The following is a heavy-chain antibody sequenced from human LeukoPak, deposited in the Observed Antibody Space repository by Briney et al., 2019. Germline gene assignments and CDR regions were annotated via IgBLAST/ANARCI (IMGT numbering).Heavy chain of an antibody. V-gene: IGHV4-39*07. CDR2: LYYSGST. CDR1: GGSISSSSYY. Sequence: SETLSLSCTVSGGSISSSSYYWGWIRQPPGKGLEWIGSLYYSGSTYYNPSLKSRVTISVDTSKNQFSLKLSSVTAADTAVYYCASPGIGAAGTRVDWYLDLWGRGTLVTVAS. CDR3: ASPGIGAAGTRVDWYLDL. J-gene: IGHJ2*01. D-gene: IGHD6-13*01.